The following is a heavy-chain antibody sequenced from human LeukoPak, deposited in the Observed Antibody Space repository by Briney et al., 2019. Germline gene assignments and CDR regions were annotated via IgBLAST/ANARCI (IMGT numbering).Heavy chain of an antibody. V-gene: IGHV4-59*01. CDR2: IYYSGST. D-gene: IGHD3-9*01. Sequence: PSETLSLTCTVSGGSISSYYWSWIRQPPGKRLEWIGYIYYSGSTNYNPSLKSRVTISVDTSKNQFSLKLSSVTAADTAVYYCAREPLRYFDWLLPAFGAFDIWGQGTMVTVSS. CDR3: AREPLRYFDWLLPAFGAFDI. CDR1: GGSISSYY. J-gene: IGHJ3*02.